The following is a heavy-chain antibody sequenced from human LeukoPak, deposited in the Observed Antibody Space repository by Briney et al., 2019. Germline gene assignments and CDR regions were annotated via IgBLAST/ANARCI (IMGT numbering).Heavy chain of an antibody. D-gene: IGHD6-13*01. CDR2: IIPIFGTA. V-gene: IGHV1-69*01. J-gene: IGHJ4*02. Sequence: SVKVSCKXSGGTFSSYAISWVRQAPGQGLEWMGGIIPIFGTANYAQKFQGRVTITADESTSTAYMELSSLRSEDTAVYYYARCWASSWYYLDYWGQGTLVTVSS. CDR1: GGTFSSYA. CDR3: ARCWASSWYYLDY.